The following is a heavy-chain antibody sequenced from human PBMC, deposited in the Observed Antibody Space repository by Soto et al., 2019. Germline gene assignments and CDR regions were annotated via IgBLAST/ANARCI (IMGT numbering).Heavy chain of an antibody. D-gene: IGHD3-16*02. Sequence: EVQLVESGGGLVQPGGSLRRSCAGSGFTLGTYWVHWVRQAPGEGLVWVSRINPDGATRDYADSVKGRFTISRDNARSTVYLQMNSLRGDDTAVYYCVTAGSYRLDNWGQRTLVTVSS. CDR2: INPDGATR. CDR1: GFTLGTYW. CDR3: VTAGSYRLDN. J-gene: IGHJ4*02. V-gene: IGHV3-74*01.